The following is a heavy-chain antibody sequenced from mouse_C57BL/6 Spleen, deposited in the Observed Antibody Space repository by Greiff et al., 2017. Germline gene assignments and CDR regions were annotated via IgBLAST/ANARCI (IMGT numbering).Heavy chain of an antibody. CDR1: GYTFTSYW. Sequence: QVQLQQPGAELVMPGASVKLSCKASGYTFTSYWMHWVKQRPGQGLEWIGEIDPSDSYTNYNQKFKGKSTLTVDKSSSTAYMQLSSLTSEDSAVYYCARKGTTYFDVWGTGTTVTVSS. J-gene: IGHJ1*03. CDR2: IDPSDSYT. V-gene: IGHV1-69*01. D-gene: IGHD1-1*01. CDR3: ARKGTTYFDV.